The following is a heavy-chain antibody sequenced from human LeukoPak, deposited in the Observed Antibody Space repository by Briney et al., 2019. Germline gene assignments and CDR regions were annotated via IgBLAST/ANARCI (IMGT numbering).Heavy chain of an antibody. Sequence: HPGGSLRLPCAASGFTFSSYWMSWVRQAPGKGLEWVANIKQDGSEKYYVDSVKGRFTISRDNAKNSLYLQMNSLRAEDTAVYYCARESPPYDFWSGYYVPPQSRAFDIWGQGNLVIVSS. D-gene: IGHD3-3*01. CDR1: GFTFSSYW. V-gene: IGHV3-7*01. CDR3: ARESPPYDFWSGYYVPPQSRAFDI. CDR2: IKQDGSEK. J-gene: IGHJ4*02.